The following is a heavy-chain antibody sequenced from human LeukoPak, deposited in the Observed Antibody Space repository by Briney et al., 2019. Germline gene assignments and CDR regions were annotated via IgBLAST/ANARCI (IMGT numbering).Heavy chain of an antibody. D-gene: IGHD3-10*01. V-gene: IGHV4-4*07. CDR2: VYSSGDT. CDR3: ARDVGSGGGTFPTYHFDF. J-gene: IGHJ4*02. CDR1: GGSLSSYF. Sequence: SQTLSLTCTVSGGSLSSYFWDWIRQPAVKGLEWIGRVYSSGDTNYNPSLKSRVTMSVDTSKSQFSLRLSSLTAANTAVYFCARDVGSGGGTFPTYHFDFWGPGTLVTVSS.